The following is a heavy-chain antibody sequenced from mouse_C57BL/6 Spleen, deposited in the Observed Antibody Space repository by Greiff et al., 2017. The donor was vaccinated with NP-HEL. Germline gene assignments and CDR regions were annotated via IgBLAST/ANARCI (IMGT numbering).Heavy chain of an antibody. V-gene: IGHV3-1*01. CDR1: GYSITSGYD. CDR2: ISYSGST. Sequence: EVQLVESGPGMVKPSQSLSLTCTVTGYSITSGYDWHWIRHFPGNKLEWMGYISYSGSTNYNPSLKSRISITHDTSKNHFFLKLNSVTTEDTATYYCARDQGYGNYVFAYWGQGTLVTVSA. D-gene: IGHD2-10*02. J-gene: IGHJ3*01. CDR3: ARDQGYGNYVFAY.